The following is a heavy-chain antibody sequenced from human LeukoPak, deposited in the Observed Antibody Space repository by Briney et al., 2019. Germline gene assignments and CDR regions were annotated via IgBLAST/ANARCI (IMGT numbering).Heavy chain of an antibody. J-gene: IGHJ4*02. CDR1: GFTFNHAW. D-gene: IGHD1-26*01. Sequence: GGSLILSCAASGFTFNHAWMSWVRQAAGKGLELLGRIKSKTNGGTTDYAAPVKGRFTISRDDSKNTLYLQMNSLKTEDTAVYYCTWVGAKYYFDYWGQGTLVTVSS. CDR2: IKSKTNGGTT. CDR3: TWVGAKYYFDY. V-gene: IGHV3-15*01.